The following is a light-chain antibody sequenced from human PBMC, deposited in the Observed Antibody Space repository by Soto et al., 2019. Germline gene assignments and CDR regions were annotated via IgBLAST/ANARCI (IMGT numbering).Light chain of an antibody. Sequence: QSVLTQPPSASGTPGQRVTISCSGSSSNIGSNYVYWYQQLPGTAPKLLIYRNNQRPSGVPDRFSGSKSGTSASLAFSGLRSEDEADYYCALWDDSLSGPVFGGGTKLTVL. CDR2: RNN. J-gene: IGLJ3*02. V-gene: IGLV1-47*01. CDR3: ALWDDSLSGPV. CDR1: SSNIGSNY.